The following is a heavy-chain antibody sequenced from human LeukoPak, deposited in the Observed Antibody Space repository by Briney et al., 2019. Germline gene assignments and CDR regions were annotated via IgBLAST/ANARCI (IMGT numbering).Heavy chain of an antibody. CDR1: GFTFSSYA. CDR2: IYSGGSR. CDR3: AKQAFGDYLYYFDH. V-gene: IGHV3-23*03. J-gene: IGHJ4*02. D-gene: IGHD4-17*01. Sequence: GGSLRLSCAASGFTFSSYAMSWVRQAPGKGLEWVSVIYSGGSRYYADSVKGRFTISRDNSKNTLYLQMSGLRVEDTAVYYCAKQAFGDYLYYFDHWGQGTLVTVSS.